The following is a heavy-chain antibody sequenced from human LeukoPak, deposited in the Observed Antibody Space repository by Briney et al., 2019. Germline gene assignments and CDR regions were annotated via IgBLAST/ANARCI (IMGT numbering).Heavy chain of an antibody. J-gene: IGHJ4*02. CDR1: GFIFSSYS. V-gene: IGHV3-21*01. D-gene: IGHD6-6*01. CDR2: ISSSSSYI. Sequence: GGSLRLSCAASGFIFSSYSMSWVRQAPGKGLEWVSSISSSSSYIYYADSMKGRFTISRDNAKNSLYLQMNSLRAEDTAVYYCARSARGYSSSSGVDYWGQGTLVTVSS. CDR3: ARSARGYSSSSGVDY.